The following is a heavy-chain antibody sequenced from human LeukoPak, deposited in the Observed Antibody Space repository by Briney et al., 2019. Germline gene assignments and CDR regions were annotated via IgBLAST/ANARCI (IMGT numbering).Heavy chain of an antibody. J-gene: IGHJ4*02. CDR2: ISYDGSNK. CDR1: GFTFSSYA. V-gene: IGHV3-30*04. Sequence: PGGSLRLSCAASGFTFSSYAMHWVRQAPGKGLEWVAVISYDGSNKYYADSVKGRFTISRDNSKNTLYLQMSSLRAEDTAVYYCARGSAMVDYWGQGTLVTVSS. CDR3: ARGSAMVDY. D-gene: IGHD5-18*01.